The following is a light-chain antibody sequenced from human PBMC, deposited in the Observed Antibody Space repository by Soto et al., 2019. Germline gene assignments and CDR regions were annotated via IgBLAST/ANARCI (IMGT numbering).Light chain of an antibody. CDR3: QQSYSTPRT. V-gene: IGKV1-39*01. Sequence: DIQMTQSPSSLSASVGDRVTITCRASQSISSYLNLYQQKPWKAPKLLIYAASSLQSGVPSRFSGSGSGTDFTLTISSLQPEDFATYYCQQSYSTPRTCGQGTKVDIK. CDR1: QSISSY. CDR2: AAS. J-gene: IGKJ1*01.